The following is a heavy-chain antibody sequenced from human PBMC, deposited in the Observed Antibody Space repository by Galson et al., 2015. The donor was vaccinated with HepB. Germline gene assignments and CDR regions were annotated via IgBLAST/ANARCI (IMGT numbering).Heavy chain of an antibody. CDR3: ARLGDDILTGYYEVDY. Sequence: SVKVSCKASGGTFSSYAISWVRQAPGQGLEWMGGIIPIFGTANYAQKFQGRVTITADESTSTAYMELSSLRSEDTAVYYCARLGDDILTGYYEVDYWGQGTLVTVSS. J-gene: IGHJ4*02. D-gene: IGHD3-9*01. V-gene: IGHV1-69*13. CDR2: IIPIFGTA. CDR1: GGTFSSYA.